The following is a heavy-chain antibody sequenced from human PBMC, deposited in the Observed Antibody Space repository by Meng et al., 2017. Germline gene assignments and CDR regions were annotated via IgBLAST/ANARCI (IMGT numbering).Heavy chain of an antibody. CDR3: ARDSSSGWYHNY. J-gene: IGHJ4*02. Sequence: LVAAGGALVQPGGSRKLSCAASGFTFSGSAMHWVRQAPGKGLEWVSVIYSGGSTYYADSVKGRFSISRDNSKNTLYLQMNSLRAEDTAVYFCARDSSSGWYHNYWGQGTLVTVSS. D-gene: IGHD6-19*01. CDR1: GFTFSGSA. V-gene: IGHV3-53*01. CDR2: IYSGGST.